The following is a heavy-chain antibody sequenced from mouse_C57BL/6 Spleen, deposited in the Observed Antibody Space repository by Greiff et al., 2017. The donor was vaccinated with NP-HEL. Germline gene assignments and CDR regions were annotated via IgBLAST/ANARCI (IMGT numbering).Heavy chain of an antibody. CDR3: ARYPMDY. J-gene: IGHJ4*01. CDR2: IRNKANGYTT. Sequence: EVHLVESGGGLVQPGGSLSLSCAASGFTFTDYYMSWVRQPPGKALEWLGFIRNKANGYTTEYSASVKGRFTISSDNSQSILYLQMNALGAEDSATDYCARYPMDYWGQGTSVTVSS. CDR1: GFTFTDYY. V-gene: IGHV7-3*01.